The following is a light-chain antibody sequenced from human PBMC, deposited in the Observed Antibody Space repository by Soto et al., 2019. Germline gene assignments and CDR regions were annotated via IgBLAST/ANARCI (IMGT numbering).Light chain of an antibody. CDR3: SSYTSSRTLYV. V-gene: IGLV2-14*01. CDR2: EVS. Sequence: QSALTQPASVSGSPGQSITISCTGTSSDVGGYNYVPWYQRHPGKAPKLMIYEVSNRPSGVSNRFSGSKSGNTASLTISGLQAEDEADYYCSSYTSSRTLYVFGTGTKVTVL. CDR1: SSDVGGYNY. J-gene: IGLJ1*01.